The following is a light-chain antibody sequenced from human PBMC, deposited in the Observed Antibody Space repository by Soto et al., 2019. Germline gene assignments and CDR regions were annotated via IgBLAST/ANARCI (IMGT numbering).Light chain of an antibody. Sequence: IQLTQSPPSLSASVGDRVTITCRASQDIAIYLAWYQQKPGEAPNLLIHTASTLHGGVPSRFSGSGSGTDFTLTITSLQAEDFATYYCQQTRSYPSTVGGGTKVDIK. V-gene: IGKV1-9*01. CDR3: QQTRSYPST. J-gene: IGKJ4*01. CDR2: TAS. CDR1: QDIAIY.